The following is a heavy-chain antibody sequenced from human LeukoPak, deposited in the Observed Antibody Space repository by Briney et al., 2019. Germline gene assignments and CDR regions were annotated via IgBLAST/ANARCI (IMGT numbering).Heavy chain of an antibody. CDR2: IYYSGST. CDR1: GGSFSGYY. J-gene: IGHJ4*02. V-gene: IGHV4-59*08. CDR3: ARTTRIAVAGTD. D-gene: IGHD6-19*01. Sequence: SETLSLTCAVYGGSFSGYYWSWIRQPPGKGLEWIGYIYYSGSTNYNPSLKSRVTISVDTSKNQFSLKLGSVTAADTAVYYCARTTRIAVAGTDWGQGTLVTVSS.